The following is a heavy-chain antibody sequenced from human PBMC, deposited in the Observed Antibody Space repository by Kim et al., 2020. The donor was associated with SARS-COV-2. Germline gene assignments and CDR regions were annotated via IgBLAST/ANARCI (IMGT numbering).Heavy chain of an antibody. J-gene: IGHJ3*02. CDR1: GFTFSSYS. D-gene: IGHD2-21*02. V-gene: IGHV3-48*02. CDR2: ISSSSSTI. CDR3: ARDLVYCGGDCCLDAFDI. Sequence: GGSLRLSCAASGFTFSSYSMNWVRQAPGKGLEWVSYISSSSSTIYYADSVKARFTISRDNAKNSLYLQMNSLREEDTAVYYCARDLVYCGGDCCLDAFDIWGQGTMVTVSS.